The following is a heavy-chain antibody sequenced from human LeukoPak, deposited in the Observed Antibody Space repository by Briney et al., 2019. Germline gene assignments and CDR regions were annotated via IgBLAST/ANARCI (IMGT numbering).Heavy chain of an antibody. V-gene: IGHV5-51*01. CDR3: ARRDFVGNYPREFGY. CDR2: IYPGDSDT. J-gene: IGHJ4*02. Sequence: GEPLKISCKGSGYSFTRYWIGWVRQMPGKGLEWMGIIYPGDSDTRYSPSFQGQVTISADKSISTAYLQWSSLKASDTAMYYCARRDFVGNYPREFGYWGQGTLVTVSS. CDR1: GYSFTRYW. D-gene: IGHD1-7*01.